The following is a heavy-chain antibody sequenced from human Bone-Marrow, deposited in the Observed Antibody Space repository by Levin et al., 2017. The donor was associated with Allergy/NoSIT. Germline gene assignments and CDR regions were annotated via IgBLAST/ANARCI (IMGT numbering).Heavy chain of an antibody. CDR1: GFTFSSYG. D-gene: IGHD2/OR15-2a*01. CDR3: AKDQDNGICTSFGCYYYGLDV. J-gene: IGHJ6*02. Sequence: GGSLRLSCAVSGFTFSSYGMHWVRQAPGKGLEWLAVMSYDGSNTYYADSVKGRFTISRDNSNNTLFLQMSSLTAEDTAVYVCAKDQDNGICTSFGCYYYGLDVWGQGTAVSVSS. CDR2: MSYDGSNT. V-gene: IGHV3-30*18.